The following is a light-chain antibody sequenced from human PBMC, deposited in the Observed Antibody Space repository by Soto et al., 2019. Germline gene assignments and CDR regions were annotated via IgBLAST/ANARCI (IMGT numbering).Light chain of an antibody. CDR1: QGISSA. CDR3: QQFNHYIT. CDR2: DAS. J-gene: IGKJ5*01. Sequence: QRTQSPNSLSASVGDRVTITCRASQGISSALAWYQQKPGKAPKLLIYDASSLESGVPSRFSGSGSGTDFTLTISSLQPEDIATYYCQQFNHYITCGQGTRLENK. V-gene: IGKV1D-13*01.